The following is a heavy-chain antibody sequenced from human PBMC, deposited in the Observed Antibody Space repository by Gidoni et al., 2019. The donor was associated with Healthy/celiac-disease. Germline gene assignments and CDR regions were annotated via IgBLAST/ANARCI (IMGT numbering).Heavy chain of an antibody. V-gene: IGHV2-5*01. Sequence: QITLKESGPTLVQPTQTLTLTCTFSGFSLSTSGVRVGWIRQPPEKALEWLALLYLNYDKRYSPSLKSRLTITKDTSKNQVVLTMTNMDPVDTATYYCAHRRLGSIAPPTPYFDYWGQGTLVTVSS. CDR3: AHRRLGSIAPPTPYFDY. CDR2: LYLNYDK. J-gene: IGHJ4*02. CDR1: GFSLSTSGVR. D-gene: IGHD6-6*01.